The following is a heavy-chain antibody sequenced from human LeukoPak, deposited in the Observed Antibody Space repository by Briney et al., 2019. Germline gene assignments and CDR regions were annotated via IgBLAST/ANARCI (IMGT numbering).Heavy chain of an antibody. Sequence: GGSLRLSCAASGFTFSSYSMNWVRQAPGKGLEWVSYISSSGSIIYYADSVKGRFTISRDNAKNSLYLQMNSLRAEDTAVYYCANIVGAKLGSRAFDIWGQGTMVTVSS. CDR1: GFTFSSYS. D-gene: IGHD1-26*01. CDR3: ANIVGAKLGSRAFDI. V-gene: IGHV3-48*04. J-gene: IGHJ3*02. CDR2: ISSSGSII.